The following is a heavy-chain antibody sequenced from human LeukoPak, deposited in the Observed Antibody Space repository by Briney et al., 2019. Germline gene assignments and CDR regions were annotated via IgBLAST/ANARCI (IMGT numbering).Heavy chain of an antibody. CDR3: ARGFGDRTFDY. CDR2: ISSSGSTI. CDR1: GFTFSSYE. V-gene: IGHV3-48*03. D-gene: IGHD3-16*01. J-gene: IGHJ4*02. Sequence: GGSLRLSCAASGFTFSSYEMNWVRQAPGKGLEWVSYISSSGSTIYYADSVKGRFTISRDNAKNSLYLQMNSLRAEDTAVYYCARGFGDRTFDYWGQGTLVSVYS.